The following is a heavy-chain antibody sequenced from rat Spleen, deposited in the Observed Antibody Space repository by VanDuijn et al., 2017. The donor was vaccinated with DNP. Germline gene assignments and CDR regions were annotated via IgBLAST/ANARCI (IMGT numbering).Heavy chain of an antibody. V-gene: IGHV5S11*01. D-gene: IGHD1-10*01. CDR3: ARQRGITTRDGNWFAY. CDR2: ISTGGGNT. Sequence: EVQLVESGGGLVQPGRSMKLSCAASGFTFSNYYMAWVRQAPTKGLEWVASISTGGGNTYYRDSVKGRFTISRDNAKSTLYLQMDSLRSEETATYYCARQRGITTRDGNWFAYWGQGTLVTVSS. J-gene: IGHJ3*01. CDR1: GFTFSNYY.